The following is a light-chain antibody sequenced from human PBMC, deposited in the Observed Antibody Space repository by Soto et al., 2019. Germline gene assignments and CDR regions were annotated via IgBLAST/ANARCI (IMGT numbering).Light chain of an antibody. V-gene: IGKV3-20*01. J-gene: IGKJ4*01. CDR1: QSVSSY. Sequence: EIVLTQSPGTLSSSVGERATLSCRASQSVSSYLAWYQQTPGQAPRLLIYDTSNRATGTPDRFSGSGSGTDFTLTISRLEPEDFTMYYCQQYGSSPLTFGGGTTVEIK. CDR3: QQYGSSPLT. CDR2: DTS.